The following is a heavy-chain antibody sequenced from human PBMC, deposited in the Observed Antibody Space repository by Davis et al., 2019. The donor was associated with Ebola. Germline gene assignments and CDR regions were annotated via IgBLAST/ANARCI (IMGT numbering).Heavy chain of an antibody. CDR3: TGAADYYYYGMDV. J-gene: IGHJ6*02. Sequence: PGGSLRLSCAASGFTFSSYGMHWVRQAPGKGLEWVANIKQDGSEKYYVDSVKGRFTISRDNAKNSLYLQMNSLRAEDTAVYYCTGAADYYYYGMDVWGQGTTVTVSS. D-gene: IGHD7-27*01. V-gene: IGHV3-7*03. CDR2: IKQDGSEK. CDR1: GFTFSSYG.